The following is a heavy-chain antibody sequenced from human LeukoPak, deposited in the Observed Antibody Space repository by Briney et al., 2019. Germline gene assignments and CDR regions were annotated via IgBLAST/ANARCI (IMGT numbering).Heavy chain of an antibody. CDR2: TSGSGGST. V-gene: IGHV3-23*01. D-gene: IGHD2-15*01. CDR3: AKNGGSQCYSHLDY. Sequence: GGSLRLSCAASGFTFSSYAMHWFRQAPGKGLEWISGTSGSGGSTYYANSVKGRFTISRDNSKNTLYLEMNSLRAEDTAVYYCAKNGGSQCYSHLDYWGRGSLVTVSS. J-gene: IGHJ4*02. CDR1: GFTFSSYA.